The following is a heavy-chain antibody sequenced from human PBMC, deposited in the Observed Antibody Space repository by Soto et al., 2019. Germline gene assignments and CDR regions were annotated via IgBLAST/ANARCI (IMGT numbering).Heavy chain of an antibody. CDR2: IYSGGST. CDR3: VIVKHDSSGYYPVY. CDR1: GFTVSSNY. J-gene: IGHJ4*02. Sequence: RGSLRLSCAASGFTVSSNYMSWVRQAPGKGLEWVSVIYSGGSTYYADSVKGRFTISRDNSKNTLYLQMNSLRAEDTAVYYCVIVKHDSSGYYPVYCGPGPLVTVYS. D-gene: IGHD3-22*01. V-gene: IGHV3-53*01.